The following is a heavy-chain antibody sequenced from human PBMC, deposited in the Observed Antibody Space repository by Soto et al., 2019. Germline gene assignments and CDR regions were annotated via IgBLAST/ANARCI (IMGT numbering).Heavy chain of an antibody. V-gene: IGHV4-59*08. J-gene: IGHJ6*02. Sequence: QVQLQESGPGLVKPSETLSLTCTVSGGSISSYYWSWIRQPPGKGLEWIGYIYYSGSTNYNPSLQSRVTIPVDTSKNQVSLKLSSVAAADTAVYYCARRTSFVLGYYYYYGMDVWGQGTTVTVSS. CDR1: GGSISSYY. CDR2: IYYSGST. CDR3: ARRTSFVLGYYYYYGMDV. D-gene: IGHD2-21*01.